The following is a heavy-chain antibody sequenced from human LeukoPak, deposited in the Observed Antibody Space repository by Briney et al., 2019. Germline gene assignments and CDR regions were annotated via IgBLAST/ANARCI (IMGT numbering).Heavy chain of an antibody. J-gene: IGHJ4*02. Sequence: SETLSLTCTVSGYSISSGYYWGWIRQPPGKGLEWIGEINHSGSTNYNPSLKSRVTISVDASKNQFSLKLSSVTAADTAVYYCARGLRVTMVRGVIADWGQGTLVTVSS. D-gene: IGHD3-10*01. CDR1: GYSISSGYY. CDR3: ARGLRVTMVRGVIAD. CDR2: INHSGST. V-gene: IGHV4-38-2*02.